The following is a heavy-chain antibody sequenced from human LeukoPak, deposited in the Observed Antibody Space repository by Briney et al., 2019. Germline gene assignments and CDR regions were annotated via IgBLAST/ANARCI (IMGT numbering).Heavy chain of an antibody. J-gene: IGHJ6*02. V-gene: IGHV3-21*01. Sequence: PGGSLRLSCAASGFTLSTYSMNWVRQAPRKGLEWVSSISSSSSYMYYADSVKGRFIISRDNAKNSLQLQMNSLRAEDTAVYYCARGGVGLVIIPGWEYDYYGLAVWGQGTTVTVSS. CDR1: GFTLSTYS. CDR3: ARGGVGLVIIPGWEYDYYGLAV. D-gene: IGHD3/OR15-3a*01. CDR2: ISSSSSYM.